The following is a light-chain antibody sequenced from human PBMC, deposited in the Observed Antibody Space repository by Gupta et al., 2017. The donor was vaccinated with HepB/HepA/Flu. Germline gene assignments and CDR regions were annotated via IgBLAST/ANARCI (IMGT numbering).Light chain of an antibody. J-gene: IGLJ3*02. CDR2: RNY. CDR1: SSNVGRSF. Sequence: SVLTQPPSASGTPGQRVHISCSGSSSNVGRSFVYWYQQFPGAAPKLLIYRNYQRPSGVPDRFSGSKSGSSASLAISGLRSEDEADYYCAAWDNSLSHWVFGGGTKLTVL. V-gene: IGLV1-47*01. CDR3: AAWDNSLSHWV.